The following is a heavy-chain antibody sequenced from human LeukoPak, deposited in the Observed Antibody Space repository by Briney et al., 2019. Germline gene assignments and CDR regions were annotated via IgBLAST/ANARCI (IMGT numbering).Heavy chain of an antibody. CDR2: VSSDSSYI. D-gene: IGHD3-10*02. CDR1: GFTFSDYT. J-gene: IGHJ4*02. V-gene: IGHV3-21*01. CDR3: ARDPNVLGITPYYFDF. Sequence: GGSLRLSCAASGFTFSDYTMTWVRQAPGKGLEWVASVSSDSSYIDYADSVKGRFTISRDNAKNSLFPKTGTLRGDDTGIYYCARDPNVLGITPYYFDFWGQGTLVTVSS.